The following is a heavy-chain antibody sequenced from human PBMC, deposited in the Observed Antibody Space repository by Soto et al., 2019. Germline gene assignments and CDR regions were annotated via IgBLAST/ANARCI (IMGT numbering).Heavy chain of an antibody. D-gene: IGHD3-10*01. Sequence: PSETLSLTCAVYVGSFSDYFWTWIRQPPGKGLEWIGEINHSGSTNYNPSLKSRVTISVDTSKNQFSLKLTSVTAADTAIYYCARGLLDLNRGARYGMDIWGRGTTVTVSS. V-gene: IGHV4-34*01. J-gene: IGHJ6*02. CDR3: ARGLLDLNRGARYGMDI. CDR1: VGSFSDYF. CDR2: INHSGST.